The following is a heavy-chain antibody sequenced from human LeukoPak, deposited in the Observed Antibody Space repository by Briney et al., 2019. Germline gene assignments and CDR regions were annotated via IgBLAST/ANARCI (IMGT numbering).Heavy chain of an antibody. CDR3: ASPDYGGNPNWFDP. D-gene: IGHD4-23*01. Sequence: ASVKVSCKASGGTFSSYAISWVRQAPGQGLEWMGGIIPIFGTANYAQKFQGRVTITADESTSTAYMELSSLRSEDTAVYYCASPDYGGNPNWFDPWGQGTLVTVSS. CDR1: GGTFSSYA. J-gene: IGHJ5*02. V-gene: IGHV1-69*13. CDR2: IIPIFGTA.